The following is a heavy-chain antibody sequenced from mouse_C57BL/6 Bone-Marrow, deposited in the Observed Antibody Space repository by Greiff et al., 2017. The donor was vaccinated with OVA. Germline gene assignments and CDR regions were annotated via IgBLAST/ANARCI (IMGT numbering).Heavy chain of an antibody. CDR1: GYTFTSYG. Sequence: VQLQQSGAELVRPGSSVKMSCKTSGYTFTSYGINWVKQRPGQGLEWIGYIDIGNGYTEYNEKFKGKATLTSDTSSSTAYMQLSSLTSEDSAIYFCARDGSSPGWYFDVWGTGTTVTVSS. V-gene: IGHV1-58*01. CDR3: ARDGSSPGWYFDV. J-gene: IGHJ1*03. D-gene: IGHD1-1*01. CDR2: IDIGNGYT.